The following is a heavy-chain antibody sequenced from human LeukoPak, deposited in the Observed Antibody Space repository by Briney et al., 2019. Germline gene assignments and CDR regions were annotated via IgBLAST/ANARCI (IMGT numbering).Heavy chain of an antibody. D-gene: IGHD3-3*01. CDR3: ARDLGDYWSGFRSYFFDY. J-gene: IGHJ4*02. V-gene: IGHV4-38-2*02. Sequence: SETLSLTCTVSGYSISSGYYWGWIRQPPGKGLEWIGSIYHSGSTYYNASLKSRVRISVDTSKNQFSLKLSSVTAADTAVYYCARDLGDYWSGFRSYFFDYWGQGTLVTVSS. CDR2: IYHSGST. CDR1: GYSISSGYY.